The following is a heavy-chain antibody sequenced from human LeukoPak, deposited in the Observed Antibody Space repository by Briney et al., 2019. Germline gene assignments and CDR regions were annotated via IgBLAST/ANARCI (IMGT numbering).Heavy chain of an antibody. D-gene: IGHD6-6*01. J-gene: IGHJ4*02. CDR1: GFTFSSYA. CDR3: AREYGSSSNYFDY. V-gene: IGHV3-30-3*01. CDR2: ISYDGSNK. Sequence: PGRSLRLSCAASGFTFSSYAMHWVRQAPGKGLEWVAVISYDGSNKYYADSVKGRFTISRDNSKNTLYLQMNSLRAEDTAVYYCAREYGSSSNYFDYWGQGTLVTVSS.